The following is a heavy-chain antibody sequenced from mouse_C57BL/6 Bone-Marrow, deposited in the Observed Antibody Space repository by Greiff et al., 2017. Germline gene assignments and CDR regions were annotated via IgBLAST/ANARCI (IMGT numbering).Heavy chain of an antibody. J-gene: IGHJ1*03. D-gene: IGHD4-1*01. Sequence: EVMLVESGGGLVKPGGSLKLSCAASGFTFSSYAMSWVRQTPEKRLEWVATISDGGSYTYYPDNVKGRFTISRDNAKNNLYLQMSHLKSEDTAMYYCARDLTGTGYFDVWGTGTTVTVSS. CDR2: ISDGGSYT. V-gene: IGHV5-4*01. CDR1: GFTFSSYA. CDR3: ARDLTGTGYFDV.